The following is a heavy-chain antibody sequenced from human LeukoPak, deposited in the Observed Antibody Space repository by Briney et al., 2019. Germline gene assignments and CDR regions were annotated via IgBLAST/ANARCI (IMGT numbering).Heavy chain of an antibody. CDR2: IRSKANSYAT. Sequence: GGSLKLSCAASGFTFSGSAMHWARQASGKGLEWVGRIRSKANSYATAYAASVKGRFTISRDDSKNTAYLQMNSLKTEDTAVYYCTRHKGDSSGWRNFDYWGQGTLVTVSS. CDR1: GFTFSGSA. CDR3: TRHKGDSSGWRNFDY. J-gene: IGHJ4*02. D-gene: IGHD6-19*01. V-gene: IGHV3-73*01.